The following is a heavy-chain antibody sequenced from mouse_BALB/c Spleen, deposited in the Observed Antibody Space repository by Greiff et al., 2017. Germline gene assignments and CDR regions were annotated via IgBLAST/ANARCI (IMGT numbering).Heavy chain of an antibody. CDR1: GFTFSSYG. Sequence: LEESGGGLVQPGGSLKLSCAASGFTFSSYGMSWVRQTPDKRLELVATINSNGGSTYYPDSVKGRFTISRDNAKNTLYLQMSSLKSEDTAMYYCARDYDGPWFAYWGQGTLVTVSA. CDR2: INSNGGST. V-gene: IGHV5-6-3*01. J-gene: IGHJ3*01. D-gene: IGHD1-2*01. CDR3: ARDYDGPWFAY.